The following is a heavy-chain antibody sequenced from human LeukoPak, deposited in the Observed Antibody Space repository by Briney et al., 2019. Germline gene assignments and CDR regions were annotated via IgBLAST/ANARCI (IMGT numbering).Heavy chain of an antibody. Sequence: PSETLSLTCAVSDGSISSYYWNWIRQPPGKGLEWIGNIYNSGSADYNPSLKSRVTISVNLSKKQISLELTSVTAADTALYYCARDKGSYWYFDLWGRGTLVTVSS. D-gene: IGHD3-10*01. CDR2: IYNSGSA. CDR1: DGSISSYY. V-gene: IGHV4-59*01. CDR3: ARDKGSYWYFDL. J-gene: IGHJ2*01.